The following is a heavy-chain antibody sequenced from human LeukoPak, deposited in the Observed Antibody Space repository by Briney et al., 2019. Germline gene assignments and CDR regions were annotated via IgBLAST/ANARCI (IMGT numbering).Heavy chain of an antibody. CDR1: GFVFSTYA. V-gene: IGHV3-30*04. J-gene: IGHJ6*02. D-gene: IGHD3-9*01. CDR2: TSYDEGNK. CDR3: AKAQGRYYDILTGYYGPDYGMDV. Sequence: GGSLRLSCAASGFVFSTYAMHWVRQAPGKGLEWVAVTSYDEGNKIYTDSVKGRFTISRDNSKNTLYLQMNSLRAEDTAVYYCAKAQGRYYDILTGYYGPDYGMDVWGQGTTVTVSS.